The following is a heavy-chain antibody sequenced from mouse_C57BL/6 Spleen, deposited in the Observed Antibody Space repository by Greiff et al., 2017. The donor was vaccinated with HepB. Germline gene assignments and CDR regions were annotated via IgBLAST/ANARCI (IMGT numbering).Heavy chain of an antibody. D-gene: IGHD1-1*01. J-gene: IGHJ1*03. CDR2: IYPGDGDT. V-gene: IGHV1-82*01. CDR3: ARTFITTVVATDWYFDV. Sequence: VQLVESGPELVKPGASVKISCKASGYAFSSSWMNWVKQRPGKGLEWIGRIYPGDGDTNYNGKFKGKATLTADKSSSTAYMQLSSLTSEDSAVYFCARTFITTVVATDWYFDVWGTGTTVTVSS. CDR1: GYAFSSSW.